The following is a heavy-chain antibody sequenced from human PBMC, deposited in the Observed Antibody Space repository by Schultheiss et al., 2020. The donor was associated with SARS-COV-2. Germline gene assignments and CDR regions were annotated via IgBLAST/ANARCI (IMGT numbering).Heavy chain of an antibody. V-gene: IGHV3-64D*06. Sequence: GGSLRLSCAASGITVSRNYMSWVRQAPGKGLEYVSAISSNGGSTYYADSAKGRFTISRDNSKNTLYLQMSSLRAEDMAVYYCAKDKYYYDSSGGFDYWGQGTLVTVSS. CDR2: ISSNGGST. CDR1: GITVSRNY. CDR3: AKDKYYYDSSGGFDY. D-gene: IGHD3-22*01. J-gene: IGHJ4*02.